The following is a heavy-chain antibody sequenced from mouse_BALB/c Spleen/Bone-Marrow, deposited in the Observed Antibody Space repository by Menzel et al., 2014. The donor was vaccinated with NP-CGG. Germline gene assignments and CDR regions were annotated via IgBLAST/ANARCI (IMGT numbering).Heavy chain of an antibody. CDR3: TRSRRAMDY. V-gene: IGHV1-69*02. CDR1: KYNLTSYW. Sequence: GVEFVKRWASGKLSCEASKYNLTSYWMHWVKQRPGQGLTWIGAIDPSDSYNKYNQNFKGKATLTVDKSSSTGYMQLSSLTSEDSAVYYCTRSRRAMDYRGQGT. CDR2: IDPSDSYN. D-gene: IGHD2-12*01. J-gene: IGHJ4*01.